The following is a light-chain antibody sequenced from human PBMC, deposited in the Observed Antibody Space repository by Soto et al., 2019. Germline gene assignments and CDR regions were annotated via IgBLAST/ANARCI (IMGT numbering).Light chain of an antibody. CDR1: QGIRND. V-gene: IGKV1-6*01. CDR3: LQDYNYPPT. J-gene: IGKJ1*01. CDR2: AAS. Sequence: AIQMTQSPSSLSASVGDRVTITCRASQGIRNDLGWYQQKPGKAPKLPIYAASSLQSGVPSRFSGSGSGTDFTLTNSSLQPEDFATYYCLQDYNYPPTFCRGTKVEIK.